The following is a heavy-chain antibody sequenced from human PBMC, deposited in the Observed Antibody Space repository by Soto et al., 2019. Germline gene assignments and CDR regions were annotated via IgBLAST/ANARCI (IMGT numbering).Heavy chain of an antibody. V-gene: IGHV3-21*01. Sequence: GGSLRLSCAASGFTFSTYTMNWVRQAPGKGLEWVSSISSSSGYMYYADSVKGRFTISRDNAKKSLYLQMNSLRAEDTAVYYCARDGSSNSWYSTDVWGQGTTVTAP. CDR3: ARDGSSNSWYSTDV. J-gene: IGHJ6*02. CDR2: ISSSSGYM. CDR1: GFTFSTYT. D-gene: IGHD2-2*02.